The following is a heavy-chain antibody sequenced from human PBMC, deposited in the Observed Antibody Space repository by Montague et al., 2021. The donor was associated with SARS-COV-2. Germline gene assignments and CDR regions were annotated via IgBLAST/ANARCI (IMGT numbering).Heavy chain of an antibody. CDR1: GGSISSYY. J-gene: IGHJ5*02. Sequence: SETLSLTCTVSGGSISSYYWSWIRQPPRKGLEWIGYIYYSGSTNYNPSLKSRVTISVDTSKNQFSLKLSSVTAADTAVYYCARALYCSGSSCYPNWFDPWGQGTLVTVSS. D-gene: IGHD2-15*01. V-gene: IGHV4-59*01. CDR2: IYYSGST. CDR3: ARALYCSGSSCYPNWFDP.